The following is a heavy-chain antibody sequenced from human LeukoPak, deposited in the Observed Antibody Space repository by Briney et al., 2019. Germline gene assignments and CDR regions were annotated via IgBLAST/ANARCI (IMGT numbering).Heavy chain of an antibody. D-gene: IGHD1/OR15-1a*01. CDR1: GFTFSSYW. CDR2: IRPDGSDE. J-gene: IGHJ4*02. V-gene: IGHV3-7*01. CDR3: AREGTDY. Sequence: GGSLRLSCVVSGFTFSSYWMSWVRQAPGKGLEWAANIRPDGSDEYYVDSVKGRFTISRDNAKNSLYLQMNSLRAEDTAVYYCAREGTDYWGQGTQVTVSS.